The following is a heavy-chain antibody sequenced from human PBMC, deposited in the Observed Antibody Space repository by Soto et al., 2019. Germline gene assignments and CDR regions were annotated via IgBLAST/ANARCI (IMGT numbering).Heavy chain of an antibody. D-gene: IGHD3-3*01. V-gene: IGHV2-5*02. CDR3: AHMGYDFWSGPSEVRRTYYYYGMDV. CDR1: GFSLSTSGVG. CDR2: IYWDDDK. J-gene: IGHJ6*02. Sequence: QITLKESGPTLVKPTQTLTLTCTFSGFSLSTSGVGVGWIRQPPGKALEWLALIYWDDDKRYSPSLKSRLTITKDTSKNQVVLTRTNMDPVDTATYYCAHMGYDFWSGPSEVRRTYYYYGMDVWGQGTTVTVSS.